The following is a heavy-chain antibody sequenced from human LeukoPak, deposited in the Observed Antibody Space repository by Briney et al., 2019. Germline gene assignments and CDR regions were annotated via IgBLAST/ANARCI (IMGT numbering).Heavy chain of an antibody. J-gene: IGHJ6*03. CDR2: IIPIFGTA. CDR3: ARSQVVITSNYYYYMDV. D-gene: IGHD3-22*01. V-gene: IGHV1-69*06. Sequence: ASVKVSCKASGGTFSSYAISWVRQAPGQGLEWMGGIIPIFGTANYAQKFQGRVTITADKSTSTAYMELSSLRSEDTAVYYCARSQVVITSNYYYYMDVWGKGTTVTVSS. CDR1: GGTFSSYA.